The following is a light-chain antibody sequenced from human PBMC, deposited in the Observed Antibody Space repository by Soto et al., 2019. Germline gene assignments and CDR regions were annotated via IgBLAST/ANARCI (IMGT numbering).Light chain of an antibody. CDR1: QSVSSK. Sequence: EIGMTQSPVTLSVSPGERAILSCRASQSVSSKLAWYQQKPGQAPRLLIYGASTRATGIPARFSGSGSGTEFTLSISSLQSEEFAVYYCQQYNNWPQTFGQGTQLEIK. CDR2: GAS. V-gene: IGKV3-15*01. J-gene: IGKJ2*01. CDR3: QQYNNWPQT.